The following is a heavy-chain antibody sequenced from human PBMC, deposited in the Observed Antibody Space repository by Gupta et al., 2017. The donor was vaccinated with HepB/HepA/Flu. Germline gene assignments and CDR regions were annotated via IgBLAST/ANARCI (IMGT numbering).Heavy chain of an antibody. D-gene: IGHD3-10*01. Sequence: QVQLQESGPGLVKPSATLSLTCTVSGGSITSYYWNWIRQPAGRGLEWIGRIYTSGSTNFNPSLKSRVTMSVDTSKNQFSLKLSSVTAADTAVYYCASSRYYYGSGVDYYQYMDAWGKGTTVTVSS. CDR1: GGSITSYY. J-gene: IGHJ6*03. CDR2: IYTSGST. V-gene: IGHV4-4*07. CDR3: ASSRYYYGSGVDYYQYMDA.